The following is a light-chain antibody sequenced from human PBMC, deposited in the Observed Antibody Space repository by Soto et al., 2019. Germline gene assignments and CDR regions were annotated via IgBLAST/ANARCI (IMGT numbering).Light chain of an antibody. V-gene: IGLV2-8*01. CDR2: EVN. CDR3: PSSAGGNNV. Sequence: QSALTQPPSASGSPGQSVTISCTGTSSDVGGYNYVSWYQQYPGKVPKLMVYEVNKRPSGVPDRFSGTTSGNTASLTVSGLEGEEEDDYFCPSSAGGNNVFGTGTKVTVL. J-gene: IGLJ1*01. CDR1: SSDVGGYNY.